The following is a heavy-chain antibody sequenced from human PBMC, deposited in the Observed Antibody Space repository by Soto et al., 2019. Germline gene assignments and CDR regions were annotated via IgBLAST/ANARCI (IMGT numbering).Heavy chain of an antibody. D-gene: IGHD2-15*01. J-gene: IGHJ4*02. V-gene: IGHV1-46*01. CDR1: GYTFTSYY. CDR3: ARDSVYCSGGSCYPREIDY. CDR2: INPSGGST. Sequence: ASVKVSCKASGYTFTSYYMHWVRRAPGQGLEWMGIINPSGGSTSYAQKFQGRVTMTRDTSTSTVYMELSSLRSEDTAVYYCARDSVYCSGGSCYPREIDYWGQGTLVTVSS.